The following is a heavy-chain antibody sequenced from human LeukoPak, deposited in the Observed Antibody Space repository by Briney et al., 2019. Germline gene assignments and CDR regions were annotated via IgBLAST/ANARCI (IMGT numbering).Heavy chain of an antibody. D-gene: IGHD6-19*01. J-gene: IGHJ3*02. CDR1: GFTLSDQF. Sequence: GRSLRLSCAASGFTLSDQFMDWVRQAPGKGLEWIGRSRNRANSHTTEYAASVKGRFTVSRDDSGNLMYLQMNSLKIEDTAVYFCTRDGGSSGNTAFDIWGQGTEVTVSS. CDR2: SRNRANSHTT. V-gene: IGHV3-72*01. CDR3: TRDGGSSGNTAFDI.